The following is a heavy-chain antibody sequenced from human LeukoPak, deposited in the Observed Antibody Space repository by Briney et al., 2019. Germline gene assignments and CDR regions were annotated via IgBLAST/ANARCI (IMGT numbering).Heavy chain of an antibody. CDR1: GGSFSGYY. J-gene: IGHJ4*02. CDR2: INHSGST. D-gene: IGHD3-10*01. CDR3: ARVFTMVRGVIIGMLDY. V-gene: IGHV4-34*01. Sequence: SETLSLTCAVYGGSFSGYYWSWIRQPPGKGLEWIGEINHSGSTNYNPSLKSRVTISVDTSKNQFSLKLSSVTAADTAVYYCARVFTMVRGVIIGMLDYWGQGTLVTVSS.